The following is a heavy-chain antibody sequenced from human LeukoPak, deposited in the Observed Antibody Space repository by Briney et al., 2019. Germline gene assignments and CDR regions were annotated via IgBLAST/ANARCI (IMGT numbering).Heavy chain of an antibody. CDR2: INPNSGDT. CDR1: GYTFTGYH. J-gene: IGHJ4*02. Sequence: ASVKVSCKASGYTFTGYHMPWVRQAPGQGLEWMGRINPNSGDTNYAQKFQGRVTMTRDTSISTAYMELSRLRSDDTAVYYCARDYCSSTSCLFDYWGQGTLVTVSS. CDR3: ARDYCSSTSCLFDY. D-gene: IGHD2-2*01. V-gene: IGHV1-2*06.